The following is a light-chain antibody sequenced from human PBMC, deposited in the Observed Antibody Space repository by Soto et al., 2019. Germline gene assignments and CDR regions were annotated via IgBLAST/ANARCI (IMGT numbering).Light chain of an antibody. Sequence: SPSMLAVSVKEKVSITCRARQSINNLLAWYQQKPGKAPKVLIYDVSTLESGVPSRFSGSGSGTEFTLSLSSLESEDFATYYWQHYDSYPLTCGGGTKVDI. J-gene: IGKJ4*01. CDR1: QSINNL. CDR2: DVS. V-gene: IGKV1-5*01. CDR3: QHYDSYPLT.